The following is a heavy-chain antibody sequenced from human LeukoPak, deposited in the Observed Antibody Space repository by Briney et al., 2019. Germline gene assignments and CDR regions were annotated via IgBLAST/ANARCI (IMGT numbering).Heavy chain of an antibody. D-gene: IGHD2-2*01. V-gene: IGHV3-30-3*01. CDR1: GFTFSSYA. J-gene: IGHJ3*01. CDR2: ISYDGSNK. CDR3: ARDPRYCSVTSCPDAFDF. Sequence: GGSLRLSCAASGFTFSSYAMHWVRQAPGKGLEWVAVISYDGSNKYYADSVKGRFTISRDNSKNTLYLQMNSLRAEDTAVYYCARDPRYCSVTSCPDAFDFWGQGTMVTVSS.